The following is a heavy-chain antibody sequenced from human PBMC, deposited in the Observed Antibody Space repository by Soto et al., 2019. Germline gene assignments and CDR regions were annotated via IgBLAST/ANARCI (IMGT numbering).Heavy chain of an antibody. J-gene: IGHJ4*02. CDR2: IYYSGST. D-gene: IGHD4-17*01. Sequence: KPSETLSLTCTVSGGSISSYYWSWIRQPPGKGLEWIGYIYYSGSTNYNPSLKSRVTISVDRSKNQFSLKLSSVTAADTAVYYCARGVTTVTTFDYWGQGTLVTVSS. V-gene: IGHV4-59*12. CDR3: ARGVTTVTTFDY. CDR1: GGSISSYY.